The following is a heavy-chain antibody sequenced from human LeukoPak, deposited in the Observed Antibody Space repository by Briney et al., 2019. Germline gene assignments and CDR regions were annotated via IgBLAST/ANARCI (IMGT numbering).Heavy chain of an antibody. J-gene: IGHJ4*02. CDR2: IYYSGST. D-gene: IGHD3-10*02. V-gene: IGHV4-39*07. Sequence: SETLSLTCTVSGGSISSSSYYWGWIRQPPGKGLEWIGSIYYSGSTYYNPSLKSRVTISVDTSKNQFSLKLSSVTAADTAVYYCARDIGGHYYVKYYFDYWGQGTLVTVSS. CDR3: ARDIGGHYYVKYYFDY. CDR1: GGSISSSSYY.